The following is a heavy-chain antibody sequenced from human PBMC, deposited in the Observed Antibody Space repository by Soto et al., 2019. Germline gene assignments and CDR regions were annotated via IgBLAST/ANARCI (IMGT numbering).Heavy chain of an antibody. V-gene: IGHV4-30-4*01. CDR1: GGSISSGDYY. CDR2: IYYSGST. CDR3: ARDPVIYGGNSDYYYYYYGMDV. J-gene: IGHJ6*02. Sequence: PSETLSLTCTVSGGSISSGDYYWSWIRQPPWKGLEWIGYIYYSGSTYYNPSLKSRVTISVDTSKNQFSLKLSSVTAADTAVYYCARDPVIYGGNSDYYYYYYGMDVWGQGXTVTVYS. D-gene: IGHD4-17*01.